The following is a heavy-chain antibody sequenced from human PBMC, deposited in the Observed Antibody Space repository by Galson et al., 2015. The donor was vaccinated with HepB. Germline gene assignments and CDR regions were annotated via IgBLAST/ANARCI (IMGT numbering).Heavy chain of an antibody. D-gene: IGHD3-3*01. CDR3: AHYYYDFWSRHFQH. J-gene: IGHJ1*01. Sequence: PALVKPTQTLTLTCTFSGFSLSTSGVGVGWIRQPPGKALEWLALIYWGDDKRYSPSLKSRLTITKDTSKNQVVLTMTNMDPVDTATYYCAHYYYDFWSRHFQHWGQGTLVTVSS. CDR2: IYWGDDK. V-gene: IGHV2-5*02. CDR1: GFSLSTSGVG.